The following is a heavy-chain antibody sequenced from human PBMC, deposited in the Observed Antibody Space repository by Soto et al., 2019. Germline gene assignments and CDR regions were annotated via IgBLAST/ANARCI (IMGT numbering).Heavy chain of an antibody. CDR3: ARGRLISLYYFDY. J-gene: IGHJ4*02. Sequence: GSLRLSCAASGLTFSNYDMHWVRQVTGKGLEWVSTIGTAGDTYYPGSVKGRFTISRENAKNSLYLQMNSLRAEDTAVYYCARGRLISLYYFDYWGQGTLVTVSS. D-gene: IGHD2-15*01. CDR1: GLTFSNYD. V-gene: IGHV3-13*01. CDR2: IGTAGDT.